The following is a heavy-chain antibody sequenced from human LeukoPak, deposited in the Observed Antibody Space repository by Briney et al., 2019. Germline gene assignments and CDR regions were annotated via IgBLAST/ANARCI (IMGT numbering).Heavy chain of an antibody. V-gene: IGHV3-30-3*01. J-gene: IGHJ4*02. D-gene: IGHD3-10*01. CDR3: AREPYYGSGRPYYFDY. Sequence: PGGSLRLSCAASGFTFSSNPMHWVRQAPGKGLEWVAVTSHDENNKYYADSVKGRFTISRDNSKNTLYLQMNSLRSEDTAVYYCAREPYYGSGRPYYFDYWGQGTLVTVSS. CDR2: TSHDENNK. CDR1: GFTFSSNP.